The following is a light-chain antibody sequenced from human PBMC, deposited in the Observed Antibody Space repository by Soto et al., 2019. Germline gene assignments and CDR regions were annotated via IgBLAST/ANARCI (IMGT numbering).Light chain of an antibody. CDR1: SSDVGSYKL. CDR3: CSYAGSNTWV. CDR2: EVT. J-gene: IGLJ3*02. Sequence: QSVLTQPASVSGSPGQSITISCTGTSSDVGSYKLVSWYQQHPGKALKLMISEVTKRPSGVSTRFSGSKSGNTASLTISGLQPEDESDYYCCSYAGSNTWVFGGGTKLTVL. V-gene: IGLV2-23*02.